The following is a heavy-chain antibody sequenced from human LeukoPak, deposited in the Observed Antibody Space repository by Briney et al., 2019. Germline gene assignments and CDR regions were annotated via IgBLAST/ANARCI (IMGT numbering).Heavy chain of an antibody. D-gene: IGHD6-13*01. CDR3: ARVRYTNNWPNYFDY. Sequence: PSETLSLNCTVSGGPIGSYYRSWVRQPPGKGIEWIGYIYYTETTNYNPSLKSRVTISIDTSKNQFSLKLSSVTAADTAVYYCARVRYTNNWPNYFDYWGQGTLVTVSS. V-gene: IGHV4-59*12. J-gene: IGHJ4*02. CDR1: GGPIGSYY. CDR2: IYYTETT.